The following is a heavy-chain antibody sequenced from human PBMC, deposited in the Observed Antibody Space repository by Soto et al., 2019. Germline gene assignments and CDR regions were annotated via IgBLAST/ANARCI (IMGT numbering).Heavy chain of an antibody. Sequence: QVQRKEWGPGLLKPYQTLSLTGPAPVGSIGGAAYYWGWIRQHPGKGLEWIGYISHSGSTYYTPSLKSRVIISADTSKNQFSVNLTSVTAADTAVYYCAREYTYGSNFFDCWGQGALVTVSS. CDR2: ISHSGST. CDR3: AREYTYGSNFFDC. D-gene: IGHD5-18*01. CDR1: VGSIGGAAYY. J-gene: IGHJ4*02. V-gene: IGHV4-31*03.